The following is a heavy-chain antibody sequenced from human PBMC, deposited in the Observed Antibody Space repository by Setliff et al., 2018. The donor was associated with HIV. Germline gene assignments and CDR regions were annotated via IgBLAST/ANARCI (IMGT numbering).Heavy chain of an antibody. V-gene: IGHV1-18*01. J-gene: IGHJ3*01. CDR3: ARDDGVYNYAAAFDV. D-gene: IGHD3-10*01. Sequence: ASVKVSCKTSGYMFIAYGMSWVRRAPGQGLEWRGWIGPYNDRTEYAQEFQGRVSLTMDTSASTAYMELRSLRSDDTAVYYCARDDGVYNYAAAFDVWGQGTMVTVSS. CDR1: GYMFIAYG. CDR2: IGPYNDRT.